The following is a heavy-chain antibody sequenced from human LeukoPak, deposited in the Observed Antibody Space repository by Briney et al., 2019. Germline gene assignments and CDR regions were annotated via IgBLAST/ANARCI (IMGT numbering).Heavy chain of an antibody. V-gene: IGHV1-18*04. Sequence: ASVKVSCTASGYTFTGYYMHWVRQAPVQGIEWMGWISAYNVNTNYAQKLQGRVTMTTDTSTSTAYMELRSLRSDDTAVYYCARDLDSSGLSYYFDYWGQGTLVTVSS. CDR1: GYTFTGYY. CDR2: ISAYNVNT. CDR3: ARDLDSSGLSYYFDY. D-gene: IGHD3-22*01. J-gene: IGHJ4*02.